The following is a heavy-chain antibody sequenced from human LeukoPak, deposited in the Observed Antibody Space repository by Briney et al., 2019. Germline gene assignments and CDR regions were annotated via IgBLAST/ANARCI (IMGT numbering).Heavy chain of an antibody. CDR3: ARDFHSRYGGRYLDY. CDR1: GGYISGYY. Sequence: PSETLSLTCTVSGGYISGYYWSWIRQPPGKGLEWTGDIYYNGSTSHNPSLKSRLTISVDTSKKQFSLNLSSVTAADTAVYYCARDFHSRYGGRYLDYWGQGTLVTVSS. V-gene: IGHV4-59*01. CDR2: IYYNGST. J-gene: IGHJ4*02. D-gene: IGHD3-16*01.